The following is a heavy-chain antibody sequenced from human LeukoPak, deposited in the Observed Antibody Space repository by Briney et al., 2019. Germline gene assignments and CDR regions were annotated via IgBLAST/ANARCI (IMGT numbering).Heavy chain of an antibody. Sequence: PSETLSLTCTVSGDSITSHYWGWIRRPPGKKPEWIASIHYTGSTYFNPSFESRVAISVDTSNNQFSLKLSSVIAADTAIYYCAAFAGFIPAWGQGALATVSS. J-gene: IGHJ4*02. CDR1: GDSITSHY. V-gene: IGHV4-59*05. CDR3: AAFAGFIPA. CDR2: IHYTGST. D-gene: IGHD3-10*01.